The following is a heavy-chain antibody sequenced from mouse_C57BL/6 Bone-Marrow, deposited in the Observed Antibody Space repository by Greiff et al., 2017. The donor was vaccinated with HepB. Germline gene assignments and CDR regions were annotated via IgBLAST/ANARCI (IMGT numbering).Heavy chain of an antibody. CDR3: ARSTGRGDWYFDV. CDR1: GFTFSDYY. CDR2: INYDGSST. J-gene: IGHJ1*03. Sequence: EVKLVESEGGLVQPGSSMKLSCTASGFTFSDYYMAWVRQVPEKGLEWVANINYDGSSTYYLDSLKSRFIISRDNAKNILYLQMSSLKSEDTATYYCARSTGRGDWYFDVWGTGTTVTVSS. D-gene: IGHD4-1*02. V-gene: IGHV5-16*01.